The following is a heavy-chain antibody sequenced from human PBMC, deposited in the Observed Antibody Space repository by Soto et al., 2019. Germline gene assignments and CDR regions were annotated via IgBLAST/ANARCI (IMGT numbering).Heavy chain of an antibody. V-gene: IGHV1-69*12. CDR1: GGTFSTSA. J-gene: IGHJ3*02. CDR3: AKAGRSGAFDI. D-gene: IGHD1-26*01. CDR2: VIPIIGTA. Sequence: QVQLVQPGAEVKKPGSSVKVSCKASGGTFSTSAISWVRQAPGQGLEWMGGVIPIIGTANYAQKFQGRVTITADESTSTVYMELSSLRSEDTAIYYCAKAGRSGAFDIWGPGTMVTVSS.